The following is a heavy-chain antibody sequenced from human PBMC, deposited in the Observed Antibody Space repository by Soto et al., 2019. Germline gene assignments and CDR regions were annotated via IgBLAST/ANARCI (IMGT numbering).Heavy chain of an antibody. D-gene: IGHD5-18*01. CDR3: AHTVQLWSPDAFDT. V-gene: IGHV2-5*02. CDR1: GFSLSTSGVG. CDR2: IYWDDDK. Sequence: QITLKESGPTLVKPTQTLTLTCTFSGFSLSTSGVGVGWIRQPPGKALEWLALIYWDDDKRYSPSLKSRLTIAKDTSKNQVVLTITTMYPVDTATYYCAHTVQLWSPDAFDTWGQGTMFTVSS. J-gene: IGHJ3*02.